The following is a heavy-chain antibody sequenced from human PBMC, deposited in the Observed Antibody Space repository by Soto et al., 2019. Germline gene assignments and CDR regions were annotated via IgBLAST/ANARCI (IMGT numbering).Heavy chain of an antibody. V-gene: IGHV3-23*01. Sequence: GGTRSLSCAASGFTFSSYAMSWVRQAPGKGLERVTPINGSGGSTYYADSVKGRFTISRDNSKNTLYLQMNSLRAEDTAVYYCAKEILRNADYYDSSGYLNYYYYGMDVWGQGTTVTVSS. J-gene: IGHJ6*02. CDR1: GFTFSSYA. CDR3: AKEILRNADYYDSSGYLNYYYYGMDV. CDR2: INGSGGST. D-gene: IGHD3-22*01.